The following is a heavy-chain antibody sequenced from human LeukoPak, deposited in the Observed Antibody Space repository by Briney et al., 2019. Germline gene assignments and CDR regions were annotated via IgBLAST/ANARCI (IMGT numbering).Heavy chain of an antibody. J-gene: IGHJ3*02. Sequence: PGGSLRLSCAASGFTFSSYAMSWVRQAPGKGLEWVSRINSDGSSTSYADSVKGRFTISRDNAKNTLYLQMNSLRAEDTAVYYCAREGVEIGSSGHDAFDIWGQGTMVTVSS. CDR3: AREGVEIGSSGHDAFDI. CDR2: INSDGSST. V-gene: IGHV3-74*01. CDR1: GFTFSSYA. D-gene: IGHD3-22*01.